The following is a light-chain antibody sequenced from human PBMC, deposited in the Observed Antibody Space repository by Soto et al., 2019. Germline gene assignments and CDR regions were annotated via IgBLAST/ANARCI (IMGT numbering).Light chain of an antibody. CDR3: QQFSSYPLT. Sequence: ECVLTQSPGTLSLSPGERATLSFRASQTVRNNYLAWYQQKPGQAPRLLIYDASSRATGIPDRFSGGGSGTDFTLTISRLEPEDFAVYYCQQFSSYPLTFGGGTKVDIK. J-gene: IGKJ4*01. V-gene: IGKV3-20*01. CDR1: QTVRNNY. CDR2: DAS.